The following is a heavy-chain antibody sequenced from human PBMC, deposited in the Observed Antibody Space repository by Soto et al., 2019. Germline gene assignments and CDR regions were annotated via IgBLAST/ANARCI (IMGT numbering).Heavy chain of an antibody. D-gene: IGHD2-15*01. Sequence: SETLSLTCTVSGGSISSSSYYWGWIRQPPGKGLEWIGSIYYSGSTYYNPSLKSRVTISVDTSKNQFSLKLSSVTAADTAVYYCASVCRGGCDSLRFYYGMDVWGQGTTVT. CDR2: IYYSGST. J-gene: IGHJ6*02. CDR1: GGSISSSSYY. CDR3: ASVCRGGCDSLRFYYGMDV. V-gene: IGHV4-39*01.